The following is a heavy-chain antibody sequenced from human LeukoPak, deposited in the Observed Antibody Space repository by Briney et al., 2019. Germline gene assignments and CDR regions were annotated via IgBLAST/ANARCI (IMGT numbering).Heavy chain of an antibody. Sequence: GGSLRLSCAASGFTFSTYWITWVRQAPGKGLKWVANINKDGSEKYYVGSVRGRFTISRDNAKSSLYLQMNSLRAEDTAVYYCATQAKLGTDDKNYFDSWGRGTLVTVSS. V-gene: IGHV3-7*01. CDR3: ATQAKLGTDDKNYFDS. D-gene: IGHD1-7*01. CDR1: GFTFSTYW. J-gene: IGHJ4*02. CDR2: INKDGSEK.